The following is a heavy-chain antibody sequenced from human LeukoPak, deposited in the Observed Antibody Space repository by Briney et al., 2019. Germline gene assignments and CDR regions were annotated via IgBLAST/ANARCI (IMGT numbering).Heavy chain of an antibody. CDR3: AKDMLFVVVVAEPFDY. CDR2: ISGSGGST. Sequence: PGGSLRLSCAASGLTFSRYWMTWVRQAPGKGLEWVSAISGSGGSTYYADSVKGRFTISRDNSKNTLYLQMNSLRAEDTAVYYCAKDMLFVVVVAEPFDYWGQGTLVTVSS. V-gene: IGHV3-23*01. D-gene: IGHD2-15*01. J-gene: IGHJ4*02. CDR1: GLTFSRYW.